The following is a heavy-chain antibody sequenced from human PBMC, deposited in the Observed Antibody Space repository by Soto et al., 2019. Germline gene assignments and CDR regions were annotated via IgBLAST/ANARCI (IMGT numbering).Heavy chain of an antibody. CDR2: INSGGSRT. D-gene: IGHD2-21*02. Sequence: EVQLAESGGVLVQPGGSLRLSCVASGFTFSDHWMHWVRQAPGKGLVWVSRINSGGSRTNYADSVKGRFTISRDNAKNTLYLEMNSLSLEDTAVYYCARGNCSGDTCFFGGTHWDRGTLVTVSS. CDR3: ARGNCSGDTCFFGGTH. CDR1: GFTFSDHW. J-gene: IGHJ4*02. V-gene: IGHV3-74*01.